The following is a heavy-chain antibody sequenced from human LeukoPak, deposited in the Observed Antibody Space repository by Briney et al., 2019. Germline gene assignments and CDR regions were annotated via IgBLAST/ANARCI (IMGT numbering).Heavy chain of an antibody. CDR2: ISSSSSYI. D-gene: IGHD3-3*01. V-gene: IGHV3-21*01. CDR1: GFTFSSYS. Sequence: GGSLRLSCAASGFTFSSYSMNWVRQAPGKGLEWVSSISSSSSYIYYADSVKGRFTISRDNAKNSLYLQMNSLRAEDTAVYYCARVKSWSGYYTFWGQGTLVTVSS. CDR3: ARVKSWSGYYTF. J-gene: IGHJ4*02.